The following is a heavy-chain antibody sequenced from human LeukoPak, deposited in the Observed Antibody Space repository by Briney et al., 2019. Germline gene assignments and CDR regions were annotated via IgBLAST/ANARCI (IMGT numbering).Heavy chain of an antibody. CDR2: INWNGGST. CDR1: GFTFDDYG. J-gene: IGHJ6*03. V-gene: IGHV3-20*04. Sequence: GGSLRLSCAASGFTFDDYGMSWVRQAPGKGLEWVSGINWNGGSTGYADSVKGRFTISRDNAKNSLYLQMNSLRAEDTALYYCARSSGGYYYYYMDVWGKGTTVTVSS. CDR3: ARSSGGYYYYYMDV. D-gene: IGHD2-15*01.